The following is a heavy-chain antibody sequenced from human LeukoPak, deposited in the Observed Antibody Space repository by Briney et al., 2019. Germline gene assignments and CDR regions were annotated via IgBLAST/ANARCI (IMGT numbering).Heavy chain of an antibody. CDR3: ARVKKGSGGSCFNY. D-gene: IGHD2-15*01. CDR1: GYTFTGYY. J-gene: IGHJ4*02. V-gene: IGHV1-2*02. CDR2: INPNSGGT. Sequence: GASVKVSCKASGYTFTGYYMHWVRQAPGQGLEWMGWINPNSGGTNYAQKFQGRFTMTRDTSISTAYMELSRLRSDDTAVYYCARVKKGSGGSCFNYWGQGTLVTVSS.